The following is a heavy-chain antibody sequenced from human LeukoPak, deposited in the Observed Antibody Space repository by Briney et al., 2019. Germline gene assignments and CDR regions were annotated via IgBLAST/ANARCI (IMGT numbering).Heavy chain of an antibody. CDR1: GYTFTSYY. V-gene: IGHV1-46*01. CDR2: INPSGGST. Sequence: ASVKDSCKASGYTFTSYYMHWVRQAPGQGLEWMGIINPSGGSTSYAQKFQGRVTMTRDTSTSTVYMELSSLRSEDTAVYYCARQRDSSGYYYRFDYWGQGTLVTVSS. D-gene: IGHD3-22*01. J-gene: IGHJ4*02. CDR3: ARQRDSSGYYYRFDY.